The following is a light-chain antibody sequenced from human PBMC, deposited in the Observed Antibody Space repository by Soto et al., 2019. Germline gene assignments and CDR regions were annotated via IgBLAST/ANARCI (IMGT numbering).Light chain of an antibody. Sequence: TQSPGTLSLSPGERATLSCRAVQSVTSTYMAWYQQKPGQAPRLRIYATSFRATGIPDRFRGSGSGTDFTLTISSLAPEDSAVYYCQDSSTSPWPFGQGTRVEIK. V-gene: IGKV3-20*01. CDR2: ATS. CDR1: QSVTSTY. J-gene: IGKJ1*01. CDR3: QDSSTSPWP.